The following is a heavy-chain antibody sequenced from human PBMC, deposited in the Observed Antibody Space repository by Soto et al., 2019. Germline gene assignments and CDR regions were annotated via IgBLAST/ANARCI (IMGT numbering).Heavy chain of an antibody. J-gene: IGHJ3*02. CDR1: CGSISSYY. CDR2: IYYSGST. CDR3: ARDSTYPVDAFDI. D-gene: IGHD2-2*01. Sequence: SETLSLTCTVSCGSISSYYWSWIRQPPGKGLEWIGYIYYSGSTNYNPSLKSRVTISVDTSKNQFSLKLSSVTAADTAVYYCARDSTYPVDAFDIWGQGTMVTVSS. V-gene: IGHV4-59*01.